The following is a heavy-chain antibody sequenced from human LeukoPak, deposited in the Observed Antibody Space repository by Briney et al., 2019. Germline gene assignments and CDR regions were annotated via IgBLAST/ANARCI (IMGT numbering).Heavy chain of an antibody. CDR3: ARAASHDYGDFAQNWFDP. J-gene: IGHJ5*02. CDR2: INHSGST. D-gene: IGHD4-17*01. Sequence: SETLSLTCTVSGGSISSYYWSWIRQPPGKGLEWIGEINHSGSTNYNPSLKSRVTISVDTSKNQFSLKLSSVTAADTAVYYCARAASHDYGDFAQNWFDPWGQGTLVTVSS. V-gene: IGHV4-34*01. CDR1: GGSISSYY.